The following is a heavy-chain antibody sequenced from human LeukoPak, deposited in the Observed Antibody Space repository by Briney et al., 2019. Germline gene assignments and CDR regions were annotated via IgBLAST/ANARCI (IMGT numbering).Heavy chain of an antibody. V-gene: IGHV1-2*02. J-gene: IGHJ4*02. Sequence: ASVKVSCKASGYTFTGYYMHWVRQAPGQGLEWMGWINPNSGGTNYAQKFQGRVTMTRDTSISTAYMELSRLRSDDTAVYYCASAMYGSGSTYDYWGQGTLVTVSS. CDR1: GYTFTGYY. CDR2: INPNSGGT. CDR3: ASAMYGSGSTYDY. D-gene: IGHD3-10*01.